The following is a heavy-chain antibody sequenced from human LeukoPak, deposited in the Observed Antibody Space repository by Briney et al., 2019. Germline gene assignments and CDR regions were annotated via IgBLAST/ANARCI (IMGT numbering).Heavy chain of an antibody. CDR3: ARVRFGELPPMFDP. D-gene: IGHD3-10*01. J-gene: IGHJ5*02. V-gene: IGHV1-18*04. Sequence: ASVKVSCKASGYTFTGYYMHWVRQAPGQGLEWMGWISAYNGNTNYAQKLQGRVTMTTDTSTSTAYMELRSLRSDDTAVYYCARVRFGELPPMFDPWGQGTLVTVSS. CDR2: ISAYNGNT. CDR1: GYTFTGYY.